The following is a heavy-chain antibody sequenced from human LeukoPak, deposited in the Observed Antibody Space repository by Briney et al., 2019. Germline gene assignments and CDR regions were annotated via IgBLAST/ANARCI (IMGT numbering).Heavy chain of an antibody. J-gene: IGHJ6*03. V-gene: IGHV4-59*11. D-gene: IGHD4-17*01. Sequence: SETLSLTCTVSGGSISSHYWSWIRQPPGKGLEWIGYIYYSGSTNYNPSLKRRVTISVDTSKNQFSLKLSSVTAADTAVYYCARLRAYYYYMDVWGKGTTVTVSS. CDR2: IYYSGST. CDR1: GGSISSHY. CDR3: ARLRAYYYYMDV.